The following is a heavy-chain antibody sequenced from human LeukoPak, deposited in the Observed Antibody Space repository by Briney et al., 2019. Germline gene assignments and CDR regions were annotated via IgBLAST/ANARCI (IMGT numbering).Heavy chain of an antibody. CDR2: INWNGGST. CDR1: GFTFDDYG. CDR3: ARLQQLFYYYYYMDV. Sequence: GGSLRLSCAASGFTFDDYGMSWVRQVPGKGLEWVSGINWNGGSTGYADSVKGRFTISRDNAKNSLYLQMNSLRAEDTALYYCARLQQLFYYYYYMDVWGKGTTVTVSS. V-gene: IGHV3-20*04. J-gene: IGHJ6*03. D-gene: IGHD6-13*01.